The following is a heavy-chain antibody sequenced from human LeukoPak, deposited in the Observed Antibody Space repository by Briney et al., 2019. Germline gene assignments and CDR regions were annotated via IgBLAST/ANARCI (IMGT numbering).Heavy chain of an antibody. CDR1: GFTFSSCA. J-gene: IGHJ4*02. V-gene: IGHV3-23*01. CDR3: AKDPTDFDSRGQTYFDY. D-gene: IGHD3-22*01. Sequence: GGSLRLSCAASGFTFSSCAMSWVRQAPGRGLEWVSAISGSGGSTYYADSVKGRFTISRDNSKNTLYLQMNSLRAEDTAVYYCAKDPTDFDSRGQTYFDYWGQGTLVTVSS. CDR2: ISGSGGST.